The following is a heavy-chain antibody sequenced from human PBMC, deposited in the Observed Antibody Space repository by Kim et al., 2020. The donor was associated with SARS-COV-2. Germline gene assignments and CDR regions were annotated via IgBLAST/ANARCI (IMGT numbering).Heavy chain of an antibody. Sequence: SETLSLTCTVSGDSISRSSNYWGWIRQPPGKGLEWIGSINYSGNTYYNPSLKSRVTISVDTSKNQFSLKMRSVTAADTAVYYCGRLVSENSAVEYWGQGT. CDR2: INYSGNT. J-gene: IGHJ4*02. V-gene: IGHV4-39*01. CDR3: GRLVSENSAVEY. CDR1: GDSISRSSNY.